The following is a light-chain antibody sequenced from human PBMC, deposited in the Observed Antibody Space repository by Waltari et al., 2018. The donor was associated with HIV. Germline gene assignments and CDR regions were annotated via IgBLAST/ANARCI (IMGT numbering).Light chain of an antibody. J-gene: IGLJ3*02. CDR2: EVS. V-gene: IGLV2-14*01. Sequence: SAPTQPASVSGSPGQSVNISCPGPTSDVGGYNHVSRYQQHPGKAPKLMIYEVSTRPSGVSNRLSGSKSGNTASLTISGLQAEDEADYYCSSYTSSSTVVFGGGTKLTIL. CDR1: TSDVGGYNH. CDR3: SSYTSSSTVV.